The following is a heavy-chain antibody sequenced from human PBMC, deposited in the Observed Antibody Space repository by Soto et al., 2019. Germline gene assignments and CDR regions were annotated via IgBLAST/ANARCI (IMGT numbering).Heavy chain of an antibody. CDR3: AREYQLLPRGWFDP. V-gene: IGHV4-31*03. D-gene: IGHD2-2*01. CDR1: GGSISSGGYY. Sequence: SETLSLTCTVSGGSISSGGYYWSWIRQHPGKGLEWIGYIYYSGSTYYNPSLKSRVTISVDTSKNQFSLKLSSVTAADTAVYYCAREYQLLPRGWFDPWGQGTPVTVSS. CDR2: IYYSGST. J-gene: IGHJ5*02.